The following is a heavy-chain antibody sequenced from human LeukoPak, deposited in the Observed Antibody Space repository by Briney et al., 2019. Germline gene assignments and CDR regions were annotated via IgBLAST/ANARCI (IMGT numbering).Heavy chain of an antibody. CDR1: GGSITGHY. CDR3: AKLGHSDGWYLGAFDI. V-gene: IGHV4-59*08. D-gene: IGHD6-19*01. Sequence: SETLCLTCAVSGGSITGHYWNWIRQTPGMRLEWIGYTSYSRTTIYNSYFKGRATMSIDTSKNQLYLNLTSVTATDTAVYYCAKLGHSDGWYLGAFDIWGQGTTVIVSS. CDR2: TSYSRTT. J-gene: IGHJ3*02.